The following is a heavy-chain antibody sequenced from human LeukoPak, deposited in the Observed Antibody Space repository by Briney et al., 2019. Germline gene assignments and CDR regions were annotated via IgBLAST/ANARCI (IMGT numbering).Heavy chain of an antibody. Sequence: PSGTLSLTCAVSGGSISSSNWWSWIRQPAGKGLEWIGRIYTSGSTNYNPSLKSRVTMSVDTSKNQFSLKLSSVTAADTAVYYCARVSYYDSSGYFDYWGQGTLVTVSS. CDR3: ARVSYYDSSGYFDY. D-gene: IGHD3-22*01. V-gene: IGHV4-4*07. CDR1: GGSISSSNW. CDR2: IYTSGST. J-gene: IGHJ4*02.